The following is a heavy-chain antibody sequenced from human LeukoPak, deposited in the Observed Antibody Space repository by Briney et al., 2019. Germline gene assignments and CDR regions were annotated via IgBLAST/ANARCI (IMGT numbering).Heavy chain of an antibody. CDR3: ARGLGDYYDSRADDY. D-gene: IGHD3-22*01. J-gene: IGHJ4*02. V-gene: IGHV4-34*01. Sequence: SETLSLTCAVYGGSFSGYYWSWIRQPPGKGLEWIGEINHSGSTNYNPSLKSRVTISVDTSKNQFSLKLSSVTAADTAVYYCARGLGDYYDSRADDYWGQGTLVTVSS. CDR1: GGSFSGYY. CDR2: INHSGST.